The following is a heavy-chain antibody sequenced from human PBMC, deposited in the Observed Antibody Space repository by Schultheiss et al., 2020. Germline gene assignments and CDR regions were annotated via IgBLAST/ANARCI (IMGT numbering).Heavy chain of an antibody. J-gene: IGHJ6*02. V-gene: IGHV4-59*08. CDR2: IYYSGST. D-gene: IGHD6-6*01. Sequence: SETLSLTCTVSGGSISSYYWSWIRQPPGKGLEWIGYIYYSGSTNYNPSLKSRVTISVDTSKNQFSLKLSSVTAADTAVYYCARRIAAHAYYYYYGMDVWGQGTTVTVSS. CDR3: ARRIAAHAYYYYYGMDV. CDR1: GGSISSYY.